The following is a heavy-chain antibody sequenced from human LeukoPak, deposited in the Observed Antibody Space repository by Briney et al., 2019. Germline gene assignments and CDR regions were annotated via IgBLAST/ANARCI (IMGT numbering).Heavy chain of an antibody. CDR2: IYTSGST. V-gene: IGHV4-4*09. CDR1: GGSISSYY. J-gene: IGHJ5*02. D-gene: IGHD5-12*01. Sequence: SETLSLTCTVSGGSISSYYWSWIRQPAGKGLEWIGYIYTSGSTNYNPSLKSRVTISVDTSKNQFSLKLSSVTAADTAVYYCARRGYSGYEMSSWGQGTLVTVSS. CDR3: ARRGYSGYEMSS.